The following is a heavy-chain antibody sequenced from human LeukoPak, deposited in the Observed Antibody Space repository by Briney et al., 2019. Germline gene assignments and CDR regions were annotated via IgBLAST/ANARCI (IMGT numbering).Heavy chain of an antibody. J-gene: IGHJ4*02. CDR1: GYTFTGYY. Sequence: ASVKVSCKASGYTFTGYYMHWVRQAPGQGLEWMGWINPNSGGPNYAQKFQGRVTMTRDTSISTAYMELSRLRSDDTAVYYCARDGVLGYYSSTSCHRVYWGQGTLVTVSS. CDR3: ARDGVLGYYSSTSCHRVY. V-gene: IGHV1-2*02. CDR2: INPNSGGP. D-gene: IGHD2-2*01.